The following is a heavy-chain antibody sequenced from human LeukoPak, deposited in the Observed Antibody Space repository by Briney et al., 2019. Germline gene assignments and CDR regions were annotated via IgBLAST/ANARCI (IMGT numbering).Heavy chain of an antibody. V-gene: IGHV3-21*01. CDR3: ARDSLAGTSRDY. CDR1: GFTFSSYS. Sequence: GGSLRLSCAASGFTFSSYSMNWVRQAPGKGLEWVSSIGSSSSYIYYADSVKGRFTISRDNAKNSLYLQMNSLRAEDTAVYYCARDSLAGTSRDYWGQGTLVTVSS. D-gene: IGHD6-19*01. J-gene: IGHJ4*02. CDR2: IGSSSSYI.